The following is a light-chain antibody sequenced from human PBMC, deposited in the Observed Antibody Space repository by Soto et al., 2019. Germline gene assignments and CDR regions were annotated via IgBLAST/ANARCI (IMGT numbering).Light chain of an antibody. J-gene: IGKJ1*01. CDR2: KAS. CDR3: QHYNSYSEA. Sequence: DIQMTHSPPTLSASVGDIVTITCRASQTISSWLAWYQQKPGKAPKLLIYKASTLKSGVPSRFSGSGSGTEFTLTISSLQPDDFATYYCQHYNSYSEAFGQGTKVDI. CDR1: QTISSW. V-gene: IGKV1-5*03.